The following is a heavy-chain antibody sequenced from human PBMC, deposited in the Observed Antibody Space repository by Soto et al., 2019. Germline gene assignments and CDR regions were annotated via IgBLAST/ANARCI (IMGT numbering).Heavy chain of an antibody. CDR3: AESMTIALRGGWGKGASYYYHGMDV. CDR2: ISGSGAGT. J-gene: IGHJ6*02. CDR1: GFTFSSCD. D-gene: IGHD2-15*01. V-gene: IGHV3-23*01. Sequence: VQLLESGGGLVQPGGSLRLSCAASGFTFSSCDVSWVRQAPGKGLEWVSAISGSGAGTFYADAVKGRFTISRDNSGNTLYLQMNSLRAEDTAVYYCAESMTIALRGGWGKGASYYYHGMDVWGHVTTVTVS.